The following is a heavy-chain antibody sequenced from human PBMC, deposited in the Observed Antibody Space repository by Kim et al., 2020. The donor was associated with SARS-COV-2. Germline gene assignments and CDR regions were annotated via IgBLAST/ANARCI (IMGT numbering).Heavy chain of an antibody. V-gene: IGHV1-69*13. Sequence: SVKVSCKASGGTFSSYAISWVRQAPGQGLEWMGGIIPNFGTANYAQKFQGRVTITADESTSTAYMELSSLRSEDTAVYYCARVALYGDLSRFDYWGQGTLVTVSS. CDR3: ARVALYGDLSRFDY. J-gene: IGHJ4*02. CDR2: IIPNFGTA. D-gene: IGHD4-17*01. CDR1: GGTFSSYA.